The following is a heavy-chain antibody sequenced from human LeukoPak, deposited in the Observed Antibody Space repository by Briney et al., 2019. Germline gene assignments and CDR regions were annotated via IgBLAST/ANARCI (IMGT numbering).Heavy chain of an antibody. CDR3: AKDPFISYYFDY. Sequence: GGSLRLSCAASGFTFKKYAMNWVRQVPGKGLEWVSGISGSGDSTYYADSVKGRFTISRDNSKNTLYLQMDSLRAEDTAVYYCAKDPFISYYFDYWGQGTLVTVSS. D-gene: IGHD6-6*01. J-gene: IGHJ4*02. CDR1: GFTFKKYA. V-gene: IGHV3-23*01. CDR2: ISGSGDST.